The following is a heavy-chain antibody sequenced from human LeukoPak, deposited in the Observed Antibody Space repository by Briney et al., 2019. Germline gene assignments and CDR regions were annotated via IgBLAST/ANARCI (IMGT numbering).Heavy chain of an antibody. CDR3: ARDRSSSWSFDY. D-gene: IGHD6-13*01. CDR2: IYYSGST. CDR1: GGSISSYY. V-gene: IGHV4-59*01. J-gene: IGHJ4*02. Sequence: PSETLSLTCTVSGGSISSYYWSWIRQPPGKGLEWIGYIYYSGSTNYNPSLKSRVTISVDTSKNRFSLKLSSVTAADTAVYYCARDRSSSWSFDYWGQGTLVTVSS.